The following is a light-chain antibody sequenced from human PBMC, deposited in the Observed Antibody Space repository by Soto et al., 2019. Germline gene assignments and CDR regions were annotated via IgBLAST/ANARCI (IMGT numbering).Light chain of an antibody. J-gene: IGLJ2*01. Sequence: QSVLTQPPSVAEAPRQRVTISCSGSSSNIGRNAVSWYRLLPGKAPKLLLYYDDVLASGVSDRFSGSKSGTSVSLTISGLQSEDEGEYYCATWDNSLNGVVFGGGTKLTVL. CDR3: ATWDNSLNGVV. V-gene: IGLV1-36*01. CDR2: YDD. CDR1: SSNIGRNA.